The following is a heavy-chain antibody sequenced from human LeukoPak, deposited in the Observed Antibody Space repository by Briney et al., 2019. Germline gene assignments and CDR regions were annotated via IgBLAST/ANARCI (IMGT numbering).Heavy chain of an antibody. V-gene: IGHV4-34*01. CDR3: ARVPWDSSGWENYYYYGMDV. Sequence: PSETLSLTCAVYGGSFSGYYWSWIRQPPGKGLEWIGEINHSGSTNYNPSLKSRVTISVDTSKNQFSLKLSSVTAADTAVYYCARVPWDSSGWENYYYYGMDVWGQGTTVTVSS. CDR1: GGSFSGYY. J-gene: IGHJ6*02. D-gene: IGHD6-19*01. CDR2: INHSGST.